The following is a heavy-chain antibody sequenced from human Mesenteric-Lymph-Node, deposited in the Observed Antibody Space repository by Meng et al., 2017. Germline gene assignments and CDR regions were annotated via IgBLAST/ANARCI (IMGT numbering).Heavy chain of an antibody. CDR2: IYSGGST. J-gene: IGHJ4*02. CDR3: AREYSNTDY. D-gene: IGHD6-6*01. Sequence: VRRVGSGGGLVQPGGSLRLSCAASGFTVSSNYMSWVRQAPGKGLEWVSVIYSGGSTYYADSAKGRFTISRDNSKNTLYLQMNSLRAEDTAVYYCAREYSNTDYWGQGTLVTVSS. CDR1: GFTVSSNY. V-gene: IGHV3-66*02.